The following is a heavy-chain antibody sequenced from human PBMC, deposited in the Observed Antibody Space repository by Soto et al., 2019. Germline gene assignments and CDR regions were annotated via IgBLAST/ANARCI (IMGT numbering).Heavy chain of an antibody. CDR3: AKSMVRGVIIPFDY. V-gene: IGHV3-23*01. CDR1: GFTFSSYA. D-gene: IGHD3-10*01. CDR2: ISGSGGST. J-gene: IGHJ4*02. Sequence: PGGSLRLSCAASGFTFSSYAMSWVRQAPGKGLELVSAISGSGGSTYYADSVKGRFTISRDNSKNTLYLQMNSLRAEDTAVYYCAKSMVRGVIIPFDYWGQGTLVTVSS.